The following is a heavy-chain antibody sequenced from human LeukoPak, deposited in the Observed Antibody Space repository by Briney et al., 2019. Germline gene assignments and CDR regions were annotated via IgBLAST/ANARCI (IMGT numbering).Heavy chain of an antibody. CDR2: IYSGGST. J-gene: IGHJ4*02. Sequence: GGSLRLSCAASEFSVGSNYMTWVRQAPGTGLEWVSLIYSGGSTYYADSVKGRFTISRDNSKNTLYLQMNSLRAEDTAVYYCARGPSGYLNTGGQGTLVTVSS. D-gene: IGHD5-12*01. V-gene: IGHV3-66*01. CDR3: ARGPSGYLNT. CDR1: EFSVGSNY.